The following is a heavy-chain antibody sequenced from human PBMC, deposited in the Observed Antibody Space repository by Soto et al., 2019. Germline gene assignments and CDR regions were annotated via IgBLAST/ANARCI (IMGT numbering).Heavy chain of an antibody. CDR2: FIPVYRTL. J-gene: IGHJ4*02. V-gene: IGHV1-69*01. CDR1: GVSFGNSA. CDR3: ATGVIWIGYFTVDS. Sequence: QVLLVQSGAEVKKPGSSVKISCKASGVSFGNSAINWVRQTPGQGLEWLGGFIPVYRTLNYAQKFQGRVTITADDATGTAYMTLSSLASNDTAVYYCATGVIWIGYFTVDSWGQGTRVTVSS. D-gene: IGHD3-3*01.